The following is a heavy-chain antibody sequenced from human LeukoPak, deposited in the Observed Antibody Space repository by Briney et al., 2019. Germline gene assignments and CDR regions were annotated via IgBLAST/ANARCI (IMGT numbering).Heavy chain of an antibody. Sequence: GGSLRLSCAASGFTFSSYAMSWVRQAPGKGLEWVSAISGSGGSTYYADSVKGRFTISRDNPKNTLYLQMNSLRAEDTAVYYCAKDPEAGIAAPFDYWGQGTLVTVSS. CDR1: GFTFSSYA. CDR2: ISGSGGST. D-gene: IGHD6-13*01. J-gene: IGHJ4*02. CDR3: AKDPEAGIAAPFDY. V-gene: IGHV3-23*01.